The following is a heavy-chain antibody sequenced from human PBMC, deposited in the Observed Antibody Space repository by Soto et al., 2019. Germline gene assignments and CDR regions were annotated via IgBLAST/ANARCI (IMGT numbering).Heavy chain of an antibody. CDR1: GVSISIPNW. J-gene: IGHJ3*02. V-gene: IGHV4-4*02. Sequence: QVQLQESGPGLVKPSGTLSLTCAVSGVSISIPNWWAWVRQAPGKGLEWIGEIDHSGTTNYNPSLNSRVTISLDRAKYQCSLSLTSVAAADTAVYFCARGKFYAFDIWGQGTRVTVSS. CDR2: IDHSGTT. CDR3: ARGKFYAFDI.